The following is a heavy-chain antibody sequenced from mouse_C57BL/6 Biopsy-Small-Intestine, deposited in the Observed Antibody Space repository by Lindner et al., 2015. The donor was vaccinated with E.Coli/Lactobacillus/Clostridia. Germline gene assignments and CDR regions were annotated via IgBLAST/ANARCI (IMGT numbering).Heavy chain of an antibody. CDR1: GYTFTGYW. J-gene: IGHJ3*01. D-gene: IGHD2-5*01. CDR2: ILPGSGST. V-gene: IGHV1-9*01. CDR3: AKTGSKYAWFAY. Sequence: VQLQESGPELVKPGASVKLSCKATGYTFTGYWIEWVKQRPGHGLEWIGEILPGSGSTSYNEKFKGKATFTADTSSNTAYMQLSSLTTEDSAIYYCAKTGSKYAWFAYWGQGTLVTVSA.